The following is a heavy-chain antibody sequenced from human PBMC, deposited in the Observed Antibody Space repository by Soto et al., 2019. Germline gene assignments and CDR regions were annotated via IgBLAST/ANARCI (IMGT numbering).Heavy chain of an antibody. Sequence: SVKVSFKASGGTLSRYAIRWGRQAPGQGLEWMGGIIPIFGTPNYAQKFQGRVTITADESRSQISLKVSSLTAADTAVYYCARGATVTQYDYWGHGTLVTVSS. CDR1: GGTLSRYA. J-gene: IGHJ4*01. CDR2: IIPIFGTP. D-gene: IGHD4-17*01. CDR3: ARGATVTQYDY. V-gene: IGHV1-69*13.